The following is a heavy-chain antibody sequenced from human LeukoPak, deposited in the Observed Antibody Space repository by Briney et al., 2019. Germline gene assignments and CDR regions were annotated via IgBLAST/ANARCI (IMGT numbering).Heavy chain of an antibody. Sequence: PSETLSLTCAVYGGSFSGYYWSWIRQPPGKGLEWIGEINHSGSTNYNPSLKSRVTISVDTSKNQLSLKLSSVTAADTAVYYCAREKVVCSGGSCYSTGNRHPYNWFDPWGQGTLVTVSS. D-gene: IGHD2-15*01. CDR2: INHSGST. CDR1: GGSFSGYY. CDR3: AREKVVCSGGSCYSTGNRHPYNWFDP. V-gene: IGHV4-34*01. J-gene: IGHJ5*02.